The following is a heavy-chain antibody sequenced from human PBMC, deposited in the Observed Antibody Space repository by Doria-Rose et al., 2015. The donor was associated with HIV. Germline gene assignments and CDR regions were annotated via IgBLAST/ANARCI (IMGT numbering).Heavy chain of an antibody. CDR3: VAAYYGHLDY. J-gene: IGHJ4*02. Sequence: QVQLVQSGGGVVQPGKSLRLSCAASGFTFSRYGMHWVRQAAGKGLERVVVIWYDETKKYYADSVKGRFTISRDNSNNTLFLQLNSLRAEDTAVYYCVAAYYGHLDYWGQGTLVTVSS. D-gene: IGHD2-21*01. V-gene: IGHV3-33*03. CDR2: IWYDETKK. CDR1: GFTFSRYG.